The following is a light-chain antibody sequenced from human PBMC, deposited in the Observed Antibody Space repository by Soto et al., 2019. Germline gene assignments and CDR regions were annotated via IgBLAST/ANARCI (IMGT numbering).Light chain of an antibody. J-gene: IGKJ5*01. CDR3: QQSYSTPIT. CDR2: AAS. V-gene: IGKV1-39*01. Sequence: DIQMTQSPSSLSASVGDRVTITCRASQGISSYLNWYQQKPGKAPKLLIYAASSLQSGVPSRFSGSGSGTDFTLTISSLQPEDFATYYCQQSYSTPITFGQGTRLENK. CDR1: QGISSY.